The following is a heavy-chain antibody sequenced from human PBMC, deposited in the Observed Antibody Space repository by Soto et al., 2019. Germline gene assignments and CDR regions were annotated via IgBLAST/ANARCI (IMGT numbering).Heavy chain of an antibody. CDR3: AAYNHYDYVWGSYRPYNWFDP. D-gene: IGHD3-16*02. CDR2: INHSGST. J-gene: IGHJ5*02. V-gene: IGHV4-34*01. CDR1: GGSFSGYY. Sequence: SETLSLTCAVYGGSFSGYYWSWIRQPPGKGLEWIGEINHSGSTNYNPSLKSRVTISVDTSKNQFSLKLSSVTAADTAVYYCAAYNHYDYVWGSYRPYNWFDPWGQGTLVTVPQ.